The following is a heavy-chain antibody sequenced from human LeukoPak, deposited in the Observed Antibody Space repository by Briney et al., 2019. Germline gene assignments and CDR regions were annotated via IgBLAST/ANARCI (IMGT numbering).Heavy chain of an antibody. D-gene: IGHD3-10*01. V-gene: IGHV6-1*01. CDR2: TYYRSKWYN. Sequence: SQTLSLTCAISGDSLSSNSVAWNWIRQSPSRGLEWLGRTYYRSKWYNDYAVSVESRITINPDASKNQFSLQLNPVTPEDTAVYYCARVRGRYFDYWGQGTLVTVSS. J-gene: IGHJ4*02. CDR3: ARVRGRYFDY. CDR1: GDSLSSNSVA.